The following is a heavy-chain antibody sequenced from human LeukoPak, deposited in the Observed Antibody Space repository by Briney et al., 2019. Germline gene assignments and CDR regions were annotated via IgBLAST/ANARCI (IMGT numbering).Heavy chain of an antibody. Sequence: AGGSLRLSCAASGFTFSSYSMNWVRQAPGKGLEWVSYINSGSSYKDYADSVKGRFTISRDNAKNSLYLQMNSLRAEDTAVYYCARGLGDYPAPLKYWGQGTRVTVSA. J-gene: IGHJ4*02. D-gene: IGHD4-17*01. CDR1: GFTFSSYS. CDR3: ARGLGDYPAPLKY. CDR2: INSGSSYK. V-gene: IGHV3-21*05.